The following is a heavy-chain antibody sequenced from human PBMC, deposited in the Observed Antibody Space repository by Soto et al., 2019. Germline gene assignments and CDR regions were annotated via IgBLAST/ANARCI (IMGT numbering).Heavy chain of an antibody. J-gene: IGHJ1*01. V-gene: IGHV4-59*12. CDR2: IYYSGST. Sequence: SETLSLTCTVSGGSISSYYWSWIRQPPGKGLEWIGYIYYSGSTNYNPSLKSRVTISVDTSKNQFSLKLSSVTAADTAVYYCARDYRHRHSYSAQRTPVTGSA. CDR3: ARDYRHRHSY. CDR1: GGSISSYY. D-gene: IGHD2-15*01.